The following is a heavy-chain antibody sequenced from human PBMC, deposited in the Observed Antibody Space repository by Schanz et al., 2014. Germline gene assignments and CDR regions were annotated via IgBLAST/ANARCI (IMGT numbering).Heavy chain of an antibody. V-gene: IGHV3-33*06. D-gene: IGHD3-22*01. CDR3: AKDGRLPYYGTGSDFDY. CDR2: VCYDGSKK. CDR1: GFTFSSYG. J-gene: IGHJ4*02. Sequence: LVESGGGVVQPGRSLRLSCAASGFTFSSYGMHWVRQVPGKGLEWVAVVCYDGSKKYYANSVKGRFTTSRDNSKNTMYLQMNSLRAEDTAVYYCAKDGRLPYYGTGSDFDYWGQGTLDAASS.